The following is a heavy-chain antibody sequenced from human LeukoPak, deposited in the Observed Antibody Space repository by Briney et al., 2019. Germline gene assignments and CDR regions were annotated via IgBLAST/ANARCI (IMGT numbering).Heavy chain of an antibody. CDR1: GFTFSSYA. J-gene: IGHJ4*02. CDR2: ISYDGSNK. Sequence: GGSLRLSCAASGFTFSSYAMHWVRQAPGKGLGWVAVISYDGSNKYYTDSVKGRFTISRDNSKNTLYLQMNSLRAEDTAVYYCAKSSSYYDSRGYYSPDYFDYWGQGTLVTVSS. CDR3: AKSSSYYDSRGYYSPDYFDY. V-gene: IGHV3-30*18. D-gene: IGHD3-22*01.